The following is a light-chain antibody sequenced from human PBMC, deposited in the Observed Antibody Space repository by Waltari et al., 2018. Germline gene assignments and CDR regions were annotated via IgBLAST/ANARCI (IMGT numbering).Light chain of an antibody. CDR1: SSTIGTYY. J-gene: IGLJ2*01. CDR3: ATWDDTLNMV. V-gene: IGLV1-47*01. CDR2: RND. Sequence: QSVLTQPPSASETPGQRATLSCSGSSSTIGTYYLYWYQQLPGTAPKLLIYRNDQRPSGVPDRFSGSKSGTSASLAISGLRSEDEADYYCATWDDTLNMVFGGGTKLTVL.